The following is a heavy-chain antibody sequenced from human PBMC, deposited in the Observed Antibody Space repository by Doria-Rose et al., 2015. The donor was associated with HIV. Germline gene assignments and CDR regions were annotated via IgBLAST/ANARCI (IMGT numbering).Heavy chain of an antibody. J-gene: IGHJ4*02. CDR2: IFSDDER. Sequence: ESGPVLVKPTETLTLTCTVSGVSLSSPGMGVSWIRQPPGKALEWLANIFSDDERSYKTSLKSRLTTSSGTSKSQVVLTMTDMDPVDTATYYCARIKSSRWYHKYYFDFWGQGTLVIVSA. CDR3: ARIKSSRWYHKYYFDF. CDR1: GVSLSSPGMG. D-gene: IGHD6-13*01. V-gene: IGHV2-26*01.